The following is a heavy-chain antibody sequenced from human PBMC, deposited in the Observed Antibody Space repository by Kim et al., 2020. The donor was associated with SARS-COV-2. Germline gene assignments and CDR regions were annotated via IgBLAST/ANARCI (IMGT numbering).Heavy chain of an antibody. CDR2: INHSGST. V-gene: IGHV4-34*01. CDR1: GGSFSGYY. CDR3: ARIATWYYYYMDV. Sequence: SETLSLTCAVYGGSFSGYYWSWIRQPPGKGLEWIGEINHSGSTNYNPSLKSRVTISVDTSKNQFSLKLSSVTAADTAVYYCARIATWYYYYMDVWGKGTTVTVSS. J-gene: IGHJ6*03.